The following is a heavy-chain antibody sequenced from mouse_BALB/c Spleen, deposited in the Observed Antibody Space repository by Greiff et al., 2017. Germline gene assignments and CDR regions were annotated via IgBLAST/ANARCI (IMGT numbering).Heavy chain of an antibody. D-gene: IGHD2-14*01. V-gene: IGHV3-2*02. CDR3: ARWNYRYAYYFDY. J-gene: IGHJ2*01. Sequence: EVKLQESGPGLVKPSQSLSLTCTVTGYSITSDYAWNWIRQFPGNKLEWMGYISYSGSTSYNPSLKSRISITRDTSKNQFFLQLNSVTTEDTATYYCARWNYRYAYYFDYWGQGTTLTVSS. CDR1: GYSITSDYA. CDR2: ISYSGST.